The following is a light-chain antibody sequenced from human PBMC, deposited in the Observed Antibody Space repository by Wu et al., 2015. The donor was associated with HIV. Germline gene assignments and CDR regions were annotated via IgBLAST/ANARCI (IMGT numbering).Light chain of an antibody. J-gene: IGKJ2*01. CDR1: EDLASDY. Sequence: EIVLTQSPGTLSLSPGESATLSCRASEDLASDYLAWYQQRPGQAPTLLIYDASNRATGIPARFSGSGSGTDFTLTITSLEPEDSAVYYCQQRGTWPPYTFGQGTRLEIK. V-gene: IGKV3-11*01. CDR3: QQRGTWPPYT. CDR2: DAS.